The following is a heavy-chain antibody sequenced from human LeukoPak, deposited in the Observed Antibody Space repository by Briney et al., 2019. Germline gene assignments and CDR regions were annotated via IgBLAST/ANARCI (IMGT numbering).Heavy chain of an antibody. CDR2: ISAYNGNT. Sequence: ASVKVSCTASGYTFTSYGISWVRQAPGQGLEWMGWISAYNGNTNYAQKLQGRVTMTTDTSTSTAYMELRSLRSDDTAVYYCVRGVVVVPDALPDVYDFDIWGQGTMVTVSS. CDR1: GYTFTSYG. CDR3: VRGVVVVPDALPDVYDFDI. D-gene: IGHD2-2*01. J-gene: IGHJ3*02. V-gene: IGHV1-18*01.